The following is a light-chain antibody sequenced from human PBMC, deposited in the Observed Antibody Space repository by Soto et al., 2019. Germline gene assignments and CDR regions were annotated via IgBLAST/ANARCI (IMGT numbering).Light chain of an antibody. Sequence: EIVMTQSPATLSAPPGQRVTLSCRASQSISSNLAWYQQKPGLPPRLLFYSASARASGTSARLSASGSGTDCSLSSSSLQSEDVVLYYCQEYHDWPSLTFGGDTKIHIK. J-gene: IGKJ4*01. V-gene: IGKV3-15*01. CDR2: SAS. CDR1: QSISSN. CDR3: QEYHDWPSLT.